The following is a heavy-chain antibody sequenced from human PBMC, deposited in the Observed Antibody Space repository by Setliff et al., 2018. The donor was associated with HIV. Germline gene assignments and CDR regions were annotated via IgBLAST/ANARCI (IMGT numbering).Heavy chain of an antibody. Sequence: SETLSLTCAVYGGSFSGHSWTWIRQPPGKGLEWIGEINRSGSANYNRSLKSRVTMSADTSKRQFSLKLDSVTAADTAVYYCAIFFVTSVTTQDHWGQGTLVTVSS. CDR2: INRSGSA. CDR1: GGSFSGHS. J-gene: IGHJ4*02. CDR3: AIFFVTSVTTQDH. D-gene: IGHD4-17*01. V-gene: IGHV4-34*01.